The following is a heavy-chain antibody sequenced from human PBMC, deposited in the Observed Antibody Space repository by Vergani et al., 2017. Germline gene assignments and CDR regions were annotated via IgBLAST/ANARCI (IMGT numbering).Heavy chain of an antibody. CDR3: ARDCTSGGCPDNYGMDV. D-gene: IGHD2-8*01. CDR1: GFSFSTYS. Sequence: EVQLQESGGGLVKPGGSLRVSCAASGFSFSTYSINWVRQAPGKGLEWVSSISGRSNYIYYADSLKGRFTISRDNTNNSLFLQLRSLRAEDAAVYYCARDCTSGGCPDNYGMDVWGQXP. V-gene: IGHV3-21*06. J-gene: IGHJ6*02. CDR2: ISGRSNYI.